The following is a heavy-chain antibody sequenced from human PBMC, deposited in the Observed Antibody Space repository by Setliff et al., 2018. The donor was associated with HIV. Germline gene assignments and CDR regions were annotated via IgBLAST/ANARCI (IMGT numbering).Heavy chain of an antibody. CDR2: INAGNGNT. J-gene: IGHJ6*03. D-gene: IGHD3-9*01. CDR3: ARDHDRYDILTGYPGGYYYYMDV. Sequence: RASVKVSCKASGYTFTSYAMHWVRQAPGQRLEWMGWINAGNGNTKYSQKFQGRVTITRDTSASTAHMELSSLRSEDTAVYYCARDHDRYDILTGYPGGYYYYMDVWGKGTTVTVSS. V-gene: IGHV1-3*01. CDR1: GYTFTSYA.